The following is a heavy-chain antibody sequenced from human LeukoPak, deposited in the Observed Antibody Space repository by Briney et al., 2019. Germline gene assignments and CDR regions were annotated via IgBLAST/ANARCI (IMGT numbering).Heavy chain of an antibody. V-gene: IGHV3-7*01. Sequence: GGSLRLSCAANGFTFSNYWMGWVRQAPGKGLEWVASINQGGNEKYYVDSVKGRFTISRDNAKNSLYLQMNSLRAEDTAVYYCAKDKGARLFDPWGQGTLVTVSS. CDR3: AKDKGARLFDP. CDR2: INQGGNEK. J-gene: IGHJ5*02. D-gene: IGHD6-25*01. CDR1: GFTFSNYW.